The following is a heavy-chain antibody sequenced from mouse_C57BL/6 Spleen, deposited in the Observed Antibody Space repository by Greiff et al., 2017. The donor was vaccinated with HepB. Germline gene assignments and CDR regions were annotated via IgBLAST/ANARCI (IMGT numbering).Heavy chain of an antibody. CDR1: GYTFTSYW. J-gene: IGHJ3*01. Sequence: QVQLQQPGTELVKPGASVKLSCKASGYTFTSYWLHWVKQRPGQGLEWIGNINPSNGGTNYNEKFKSKATLTVDKSSSTAYMQLTSLTSEDSAVYYCARDVHYYYGSSWFAYWGQVTLVTGSA. V-gene: IGHV1-53*01. CDR3: ARDVHYYYGSSWFAY. CDR2: INPSNGGT. D-gene: IGHD1-1*01.